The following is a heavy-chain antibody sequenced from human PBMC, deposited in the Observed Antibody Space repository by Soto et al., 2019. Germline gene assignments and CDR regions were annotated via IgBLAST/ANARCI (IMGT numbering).Heavy chain of an antibody. J-gene: IGHJ4*02. CDR1: EFTFSSHT. V-gene: IGHV3-23*01. D-gene: IGHD3-9*01. Sequence: EVQLLESGGGLVQPGGSLRLSCAASEFTFSSHTMSWVRQAPGKGLEWVSAISPGGSTTKYADSVKGRFTISRDNSKNTLYMTMDSLRAEDTGVYYFANHQAGYYKPPDYWGQGTLVTVSS. CDR2: ISPGGSTT. CDR3: ANHQAGYYKPPDY.